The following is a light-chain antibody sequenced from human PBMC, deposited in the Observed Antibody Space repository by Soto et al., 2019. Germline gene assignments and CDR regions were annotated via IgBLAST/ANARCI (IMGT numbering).Light chain of an antibody. V-gene: IGKV1-39*01. CDR2: SAS. Sequence: DIQMTQSPSSVSASIGDTVTITCRASQDINVYLNWYQQKPGEVPKLLIYSASTLHSGVPSRFTGSGSETDFTLTIRSLQPEDFATYYCQHGYVAPHSFGQGTKVEIK. CDR3: QHGYVAPHS. CDR1: QDINVY. J-gene: IGKJ2*03.